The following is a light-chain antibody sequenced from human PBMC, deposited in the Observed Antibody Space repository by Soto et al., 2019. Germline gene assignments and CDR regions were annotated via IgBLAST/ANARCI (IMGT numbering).Light chain of an antibody. Sequence: DIVMTQSPDSLAVSLGERATINCKSSQSILYSSNNKNYLVWYQQKPGQPPKVLIYWASTRESGVPDRFNGSGSGTDFTLTISSLQAEDVAVYYCQQYYSTPRTFGQGTKVDNQ. CDR2: WAS. CDR1: QSILYSSNNKNY. V-gene: IGKV4-1*01. J-gene: IGKJ1*01. CDR3: QQYYSTPRT.